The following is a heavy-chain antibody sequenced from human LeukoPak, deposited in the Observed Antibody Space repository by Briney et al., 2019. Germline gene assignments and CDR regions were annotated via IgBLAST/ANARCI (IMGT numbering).Heavy chain of an antibody. CDR1: GGSISTYY. Sequence: SETQSLTCTVSGGSISTYYWSWIRQPAGKGLEWIGRIYTGGSTNYNPSLESRVTISVDTSKNQFSLKLSSVTAADTAVYYCASPTLTTVVTHDAFDIWGQGTMVTVSS. J-gene: IGHJ3*02. V-gene: IGHV4-4*07. CDR2: IYTGGST. D-gene: IGHD4-23*01. CDR3: ASPTLTTVVTHDAFDI.